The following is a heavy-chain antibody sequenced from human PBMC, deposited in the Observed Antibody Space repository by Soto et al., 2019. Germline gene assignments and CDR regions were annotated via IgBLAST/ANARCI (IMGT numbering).Heavy chain of an antibody. CDR3: ASSYSNYALIDYYYYGMDV. Sequence: QVQLVQSGAEVKKPGASVKVSCKASGYTFTSYAMHWVRQAPGQRLEWMGWINAGNGNTKYSQKLHGRVTITRDTSASTAYMELSSLTSEDTAVYYCASSYSNYALIDYYYYGMDVWGQGTTVTVSS. CDR1: GYTFTSYA. D-gene: IGHD4-4*01. J-gene: IGHJ6*02. CDR2: INAGNGNT. V-gene: IGHV1-3*01.